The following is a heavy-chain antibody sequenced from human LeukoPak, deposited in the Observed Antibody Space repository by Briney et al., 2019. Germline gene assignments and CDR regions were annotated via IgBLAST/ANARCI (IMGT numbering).Heavy chain of an antibody. CDR3: ARSPLEYDFWSGRHYYFDY. V-gene: IGHV4-61*02. Sequence: SETLSLTCTVSGGSISSGNYFWSWIRQPAGKGLEWIGRIYTSGSTNYNPSLKSRVTISVDTSKNQVSLKLSSVTAADTAVYYCARSPLEYDFWSGRHYYFDYWGQGTLVTVSS. D-gene: IGHD3-3*01. J-gene: IGHJ4*02. CDR1: GGSISSGNYF. CDR2: IYTSGST.